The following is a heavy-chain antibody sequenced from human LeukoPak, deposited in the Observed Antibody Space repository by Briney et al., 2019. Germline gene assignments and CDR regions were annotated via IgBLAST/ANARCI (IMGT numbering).Heavy chain of an antibody. D-gene: IGHD6-13*01. CDR1: GGSISSYY. CDR3: AAGGRITAAVEY. CDR2: IYSSGST. J-gene: IGHJ4*02. Sequence: SETLSLTCTVSGGSISSYYWSWIRQPAGEGLEWIGRIYSSGSTSYNPSLKSRVTMSVETSRNQFSLKLSSVAAADTAVYYCAAGGRITAAVEYWGQGTLVIVSS. V-gene: IGHV4-4*07.